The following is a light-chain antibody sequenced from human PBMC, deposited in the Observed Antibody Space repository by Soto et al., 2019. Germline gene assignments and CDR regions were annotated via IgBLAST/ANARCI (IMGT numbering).Light chain of an antibody. Sequence: DIQRTQSPSTLSASVGDRVTITCRASQSISSWLAWYQQKPGKAPKLLIYDASSLESGVPSRFSSSGSGTEFTLTISSLQPDDFATYYCQQYSSYSWTFGQGTKVDI. CDR2: DAS. V-gene: IGKV1-5*01. CDR1: QSISSW. CDR3: QQYSSYSWT. J-gene: IGKJ1*01.